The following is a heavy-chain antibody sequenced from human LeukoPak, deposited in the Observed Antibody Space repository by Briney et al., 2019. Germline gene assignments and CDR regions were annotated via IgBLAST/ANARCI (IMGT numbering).Heavy chain of an antibody. Sequence: AGGSLRLSCAASGFTVSSNYMSWVRQAPGKGLEWVSVIYSGGSTYYADSVKGRFTISRDNPKNTQFLQMNSLRAEDTAVYFCAKRGVVIRVILVGFHKEAYYFDSWGQGALVTVSS. CDR3: AKRGVVIRVILVGFHKEAYYFDS. D-gene: IGHD3-22*01. V-gene: IGHV3-53*01. J-gene: IGHJ4*02. CDR1: GFTVSSNY. CDR2: IYSGGST.